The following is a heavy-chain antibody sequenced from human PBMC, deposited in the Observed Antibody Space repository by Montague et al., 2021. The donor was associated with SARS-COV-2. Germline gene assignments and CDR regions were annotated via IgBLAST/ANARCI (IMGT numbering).Heavy chain of an antibody. V-gene: IGHV3-33*06. CDR2: IWYDGSNK. Sequence: SLRLFCAASGFTFSSYGMHWVRQAPGKGLEWVAVIWYDGSNKYYADSVKGRFTISRDNSKNTLYLQMNSLRAEDTAVYYCAKAYYGDYLIDAFDIWGQGTMVTVSS. CDR3: AKAYYGDYLIDAFDI. D-gene: IGHD4-17*01. J-gene: IGHJ3*02. CDR1: GFTFSSYG.